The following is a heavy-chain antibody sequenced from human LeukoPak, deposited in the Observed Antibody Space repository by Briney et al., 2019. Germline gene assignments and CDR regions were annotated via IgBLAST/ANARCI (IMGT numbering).Heavy chain of an antibody. Sequence: PSETLSLTCTVSGGSLSFYYWSWIRQSPGKGLEWIGYIYYSGSTNYNPSLKSRVTISVDTSKNQFSLKLSSVTAADTAVYYCARGRHYYDSSGYYSNFDYWGQGTLVTVSS. D-gene: IGHD3-22*01. V-gene: IGHV4-59*01. J-gene: IGHJ4*02. CDR3: ARGRHYYDSSGYYSNFDY. CDR1: GGSLSFYY. CDR2: IYYSGST.